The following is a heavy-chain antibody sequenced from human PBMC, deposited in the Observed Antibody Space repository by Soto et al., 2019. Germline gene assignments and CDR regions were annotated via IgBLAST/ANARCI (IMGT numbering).Heavy chain of an antibody. CDR1: GFTFSSYG. J-gene: IGHJ6*02. CDR2: ISYDGSNK. D-gene: IGHD2-15*01. CDR3: AKDSVRRWSTGGMDV. Sequence: QVQLVESGGGVVQPGRSLRLSCAASGFTFSSYGMHWVRQAPGKGLEWVAVISYDGSNKYYADSVKGRFTISRDNSKNTLYLQMNSVRAEDTAGYYCAKDSVRRWSTGGMDVWGQGTTVTVSS. V-gene: IGHV3-30*18.